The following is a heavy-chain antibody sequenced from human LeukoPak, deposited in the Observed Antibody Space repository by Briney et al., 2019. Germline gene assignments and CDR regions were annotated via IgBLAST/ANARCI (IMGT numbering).Heavy chain of an antibody. CDR1: GGSISNYY. CDR2: IYSSGSA. V-gene: IGHV4-4*07. D-gene: IGHD3-22*01. J-gene: IGHJ4*02. Sequence: SETLSFTCTVSGGSISNYYWGWIRQPAGKGLEWIGRIYSSGSAIYNPSLKSRVTMSVDTSKNQFSLDLSSVTAADTAVYYCAKWDSSSPSFDYWGQGTLVTVSS. CDR3: AKWDSSSPSFDY.